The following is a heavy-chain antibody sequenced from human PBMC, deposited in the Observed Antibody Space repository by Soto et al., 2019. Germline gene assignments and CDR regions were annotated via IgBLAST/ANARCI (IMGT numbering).Heavy chain of an antibody. CDR2: IYYSGST. Sequence: TLSLTCTVSGGSISSYYWSWIRQPPGKGLEWIGYIYYSGSTNYNPSLKSRVTISVDTSKNQFSLKLSSVTAADTAVYYCARRELRYYYGMDVWGQGTTVTVSS. J-gene: IGHJ6*02. V-gene: IGHV4-59*01. CDR1: GGSISSYY. CDR3: ARRELRYYYGMDV. D-gene: IGHD1-7*01.